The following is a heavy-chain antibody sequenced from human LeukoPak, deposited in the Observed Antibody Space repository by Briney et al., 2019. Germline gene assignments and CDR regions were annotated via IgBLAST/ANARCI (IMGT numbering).Heavy chain of an antibody. CDR2: INGDESSR. V-gene: IGHV3-74*01. D-gene: IGHD1-1*01. CDR3: ARDRAERNGTYHTLFDS. CDR1: GFTFRDYW. J-gene: IGHJ4*02. Sequence: GGSLRLSCEASGFTFRDYWMHWVRQVPGKGLVWVSRINGDESSRAYADSVKGRFTISRDNARNTLYLQMNSLRVEDTGIYYCARDRAERNGTYHTLFDSWGQGTPVTVSS.